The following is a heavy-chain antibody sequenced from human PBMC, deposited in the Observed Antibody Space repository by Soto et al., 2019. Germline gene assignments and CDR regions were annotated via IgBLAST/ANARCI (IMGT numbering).Heavy chain of an antibody. D-gene: IGHD2-21*02. CDR2: IRGNGAGI. CDR3: VTAHAGGVTAPAY. CDR1: GFSFSDDT. Sequence: EVQLSESGGDLVQPGGSLRLSCAASGFSFSDDTMSWVRQAPGKGLDWISRIRGNGAGIAYADAVKGRFTISRDTSKKMVYLQMGSLRVEDTALYFCVTAHAGGVTAPAYWGQGTLVTVSS. V-gene: IGHV3-23*01. J-gene: IGHJ4*02.